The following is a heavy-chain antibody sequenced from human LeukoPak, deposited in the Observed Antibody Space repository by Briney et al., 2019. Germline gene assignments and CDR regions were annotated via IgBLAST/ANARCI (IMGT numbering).Heavy chain of an antibody. V-gene: IGHV3-23*01. J-gene: IGHJ4*02. CDR1: GFTFSSYA. CDR3: AKGRYSSSWYHDY. CDR2: ISGSGGST. D-gene: IGHD6-13*01. Sequence: PGGSLRLSCAASGFTFSSYAMSWVRQAPGKGLEWVSGISGSGGSTYYADSVKGRFTVSRDNSQNTLYLQMNSLRAEDTAVCYCAKGRYSSSWYHDYWGQGTLVTVSS.